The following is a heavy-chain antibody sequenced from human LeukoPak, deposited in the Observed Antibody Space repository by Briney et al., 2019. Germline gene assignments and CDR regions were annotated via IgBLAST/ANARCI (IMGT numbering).Heavy chain of an antibody. J-gene: IGHJ4*02. V-gene: IGHV3-49*03. CDR1: GFTFGDYA. CDR3: TLAFYYYDSSGYYFDY. D-gene: IGHD3-22*01. CDR2: IRSEAYGGTT. Sequence: PGGSLRLSCTASGFTFGDYAMSWFRQAPGKGLEWVGFIRSEAYGGTTEYAASVKGRFTISRDDSKSIAYLQMNSLKTEDTAVYYCTLAFYYYDSSGYYFDYWGQGTLVTVSS.